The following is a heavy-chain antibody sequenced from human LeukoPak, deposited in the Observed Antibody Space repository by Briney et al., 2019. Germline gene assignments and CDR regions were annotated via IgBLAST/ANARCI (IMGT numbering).Heavy chain of an antibody. CDR2: ISSSSSYT. V-gene: IGHV3-11*05. CDR1: GFTFSDYY. Sequence: TGGSLRLSCAASGFTFSDYYMSWIRQAPGKGLEWVSYISSSSSYTNYADSVKGRFTISKDNAKNSLYLQMNSLRAEDTAVYYCARVAMVGAITGFDYWGQGTLVTVCS. D-gene: IGHD1-26*01. CDR3: ARVAMVGAITGFDY. J-gene: IGHJ4*02.